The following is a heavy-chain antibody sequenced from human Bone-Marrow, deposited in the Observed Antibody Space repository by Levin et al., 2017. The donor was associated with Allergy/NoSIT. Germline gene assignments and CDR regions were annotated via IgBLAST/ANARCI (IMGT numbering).Heavy chain of an antibody. D-gene: IGHD5-24*01. CDR3: ARRRWLQLRSVSFFDY. Sequence: GGSLRLSCAASGFTFSDYYMSWIRQAPGKGLEWVSYISSSGSTIYYADSVKGRFTISRDNAKNSLYLQMNSLRAEDTAVYYCARRRWLQLRSVSFFDYWGQGTLVTVSS. CDR1: GFTFSDYY. V-gene: IGHV3-11*01. J-gene: IGHJ4*02. CDR2: ISSSGSTI.